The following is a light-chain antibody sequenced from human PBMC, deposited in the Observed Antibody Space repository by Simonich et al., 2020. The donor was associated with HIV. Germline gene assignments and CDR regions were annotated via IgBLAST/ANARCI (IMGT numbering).Light chain of an antibody. J-gene: IGKJ1*01. Sequence: DIVMTQSPDSLAVSLGERATINRKSSRSVLYSSNNKNYLAWYQQKPAQPPNLLIYWASTRESGVPDRFSASGSGTAFTLTISSLQAEDVAVYYCQQYYSSPPTFGQVTKVEIK. CDR1: RSVLYSSNNKNY. CDR3: QQYYSSPPT. V-gene: IGKV4-1*01. CDR2: WAS.